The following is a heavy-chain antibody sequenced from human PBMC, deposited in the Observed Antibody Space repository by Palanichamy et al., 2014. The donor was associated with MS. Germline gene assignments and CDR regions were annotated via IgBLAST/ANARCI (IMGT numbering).Heavy chain of an antibody. CDR2: IFYSGST. CDR1: GGSLSSGDYY. Sequence: QVQLQESGPGLVKPSQTLSLTCIVSGGSLSSGDYYWSWLRQPPGKGLEWIGYIFYSGSTYYSLSLKSRVNISVDTSKNQFSLKLTSVTAADTAVYYCARVDYYDSGGFDYWGQGTLVTVSS. J-gene: IGHJ4*02. CDR3: ARVDYYDSGGFDY. D-gene: IGHD3-22*01. V-gene: IGHV4-30-4*01.